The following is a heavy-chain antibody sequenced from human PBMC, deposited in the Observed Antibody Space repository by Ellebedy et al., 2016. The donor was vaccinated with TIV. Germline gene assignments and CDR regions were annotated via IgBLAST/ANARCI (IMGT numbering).Heavy chain of an antibody. CDR2: INWNSGRI. Sequence: GGSLRLSXAAPGFKFDDYAMHWVRQAPGKGLEWVSGINWNSGRIDYADSVKGRFTVSRDNAKNSLYLQMNSLRPEDTALYFCAKDIRYCGGDCYEVDYFYGMHVWGQGTTVIVSS. CDR3: AKDIRYCGGDCYEVDYFYGMHV. D-gene: IGHD2-21*02. J-gene: IGHJ6*02. CDR1: GFKFDDYA. V-gene: IGHV3-9*01.